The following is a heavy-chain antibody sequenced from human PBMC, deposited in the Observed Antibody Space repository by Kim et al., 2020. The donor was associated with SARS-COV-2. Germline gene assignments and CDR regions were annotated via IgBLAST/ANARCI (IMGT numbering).Heavy chain of an antibody. J-gene: IGHJ4*02. D-gene: IGHD3-3*01. CDR2: IYYSGST. V-gene: IGHV4-31*03. CDR3: ARVQTTTIFGVVSAFDY. CDR1: GGSISSGGYY. Sequence: SETLSLTCTVSGGSISSGGYYWSWIRQHPGKGLEWIGYIYYSGSTYYNPSLKSRVTISVDTSKNQFSLKLSSVTAADTAVYYCARVQTTTIFGVVSAFDYRGQGTLVTVSS.